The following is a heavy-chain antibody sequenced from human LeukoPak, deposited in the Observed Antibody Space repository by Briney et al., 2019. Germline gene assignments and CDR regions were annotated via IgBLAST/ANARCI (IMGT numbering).Heavy chain of an antibody. CDR3: ASIIMITFGGVIAI. V-gene: IGHV3-23*01. D-gene: IGHD3-16*02. J-gene: IGHJ4*02. CDR2: ISGSGGTT. CDR1: GFTFGSYA. Sequence: GGSLRLSCAASGFTFGSYAMSWVRQAPGKGLEWVSVISGSGGTTYYADSVKGRFTISRDNSKNTLHLQMNSLRAEDTAVYYCASIIMITFGGVIAIWGQGTLVTVSS.